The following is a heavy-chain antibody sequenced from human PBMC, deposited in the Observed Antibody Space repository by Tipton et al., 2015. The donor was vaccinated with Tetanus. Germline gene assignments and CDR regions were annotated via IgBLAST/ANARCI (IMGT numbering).Heavy chain of an antibody. CDR2: IYYSGST. D-gene: IGHD6-13*01. Sequence: TLSLTCAVSGGSISSSNWWSWVRQPPGKGLEWIGSIYYSGSTYYNPSLKSRVTISVDTSKNQFSLKLSSVTAADTAVYYCARGRNVLVTGYSSSWHLNWGQGTLVTVSS. CDR1: GGSISSSNW. CDR3: ARGRNVLVTGYSSSWHLN. J-gene: IGHJ4*02. V-gene: IGHV4-4*02.